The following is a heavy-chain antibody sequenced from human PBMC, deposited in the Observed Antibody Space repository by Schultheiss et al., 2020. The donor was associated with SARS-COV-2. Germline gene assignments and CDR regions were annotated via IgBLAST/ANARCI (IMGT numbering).Heavy chain of an antibody. D-gene: IGHD3-3*01. CDR3: ARDPGDYDFWSGYIGYYYYYMDV. Sequence: SETLSLTCTVSGGSISSYYWSWIRQPPGKGLEWIGYIYYSGSTNYNPSLKSRVTISVDTSKNQFSLKLSSVTAADTAVYYCARDPGDYDFWSGYIGYYYYYMDVWGKGTTVTVSS. V-gene: IGHV4-59*12. J-gene: IGHJ6*03. CDR1: GGSISSYY. CDR2: IYYSGST.